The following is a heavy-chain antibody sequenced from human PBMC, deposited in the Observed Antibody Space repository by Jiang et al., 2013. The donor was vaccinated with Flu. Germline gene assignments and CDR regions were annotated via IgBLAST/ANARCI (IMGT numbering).Heavy chain of an antibody. CDR3: VLRSGTYYK. Sequence: VKPTQTLTLTCTFSGFSLSTSGMCVSWIRQPPGKALEWLALIYWNDDKRYSPSLKSRLTITKDTSKDQVVLTMTNMDPVDTATYCCVLRSGTYYKWGQGTLVTVSS. V-gene: IGHV2-5*08. CDR1: GFSLSTSGMC. D-gene: IGHD3-10*01. CDR2: IYWNDDK. J-gene: IGHJ4*02.